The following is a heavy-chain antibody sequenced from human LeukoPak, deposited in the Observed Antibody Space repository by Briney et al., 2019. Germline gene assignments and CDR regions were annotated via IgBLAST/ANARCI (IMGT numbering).Heavy chain of an antibody. V-gene: IGHV4-59*01. Sequence: LETLSLTCTVSSGSISSYYWSWIRQPPGKGLEWIGYNNNSGSANYSPSLKRRVTISTDTSKNQLSLRLTSVTAADTAVYYCARLRRDGYSYFDYWGQGSLVTVSS. CDR2: NNNSGSA. J-gene: IGHJ4*02. CDR1: SGSISSYY. CDR3: ARLRRDGYSYFDY. D-gene: IGHD5-24*01.